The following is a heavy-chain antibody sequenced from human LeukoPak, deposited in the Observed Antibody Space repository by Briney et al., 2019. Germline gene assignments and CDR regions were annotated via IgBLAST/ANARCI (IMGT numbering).Heavy chain of an antibody. Sequence: ASVKVSCKASGYTFTGYYMHWVRQAPGQGLEWMGWINPNSGGTNYAQDFHGRVTMTRDTSISTAYMELSRLRSDDTAVYHCARAGDSGNLAWGQGTLVTVSS. D-gene: IGHD1-26*01. J-gene: IGHJ5*02. V-gene: IGHV1-2*02. CDR1: GYTFTGYY. CDR3: ARAGDSGNLA. CDR2: INPNSGGT.